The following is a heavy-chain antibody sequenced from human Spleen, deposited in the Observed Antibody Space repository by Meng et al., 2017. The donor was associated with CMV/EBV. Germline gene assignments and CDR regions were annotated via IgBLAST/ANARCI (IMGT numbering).Heavy chain of an antibody. CDR2: IYYSGST. V-gene: IGHV4-61*01. CDR1: GGSISSSSYY. CDR3: ARDGSSSSWYSFDY. J-gene: IGHJ4*02. D-gene: IGHD6-13*01. Sequence: SETLSLTCTVSGGSISSSSYYWGWIRQPPGKGLEWIGYIYYSGSTNYNPSLKSRVTISVDTSKNQFSLKLSSVTAADTAVYYCARDGSSSSWYSFDYWGQGTLVTVSS.